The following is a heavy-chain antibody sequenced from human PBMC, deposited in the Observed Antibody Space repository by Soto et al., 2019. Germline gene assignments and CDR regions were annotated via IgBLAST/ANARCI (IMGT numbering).Heavy chain of an antibody. CDR2: IYYSGST. CDR3: ARTSYDSSGYYQHPLDY. D-gene: IGHD3-22*01. J-gene: IGHJ4*02. CDR1: GGSISSGDYY. Sequence: QVRLQESGPGLVKPSQTLSLTCTVSGGSISSGDYYWSWIRQPPGKGLEWIGYIYYSGSTYYNPSLKSRVTISVDTSKNQFSLKLSSVTAADTAVYYCARTSYDSSGYYQHPLDYWGQGTLVTVSS. V-gene: IGHV4-30-4*01.